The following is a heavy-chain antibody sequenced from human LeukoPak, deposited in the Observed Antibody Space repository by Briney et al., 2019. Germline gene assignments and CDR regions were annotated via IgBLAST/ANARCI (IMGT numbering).Heavy chain of an antibody. J-gene: IGHJ4*02. CDR1: GFTFSSYA. D-gene: IGHD3-22*01. CDR3: AREAGYYYDSSGPFDY. Sequence: GGSLRLSCAASGFTFSSYAMYWVRQAPGKGLEWVAVISYDGSNKYYADSVKGRFTISRDNSKNTLYLQMNSLRAEDTAVYYCAREAGYYYDSSGPFDYWGQGTLVTVSS. CDR2: ISYDGSNK. V-gene: IGHV3-30-3*01.